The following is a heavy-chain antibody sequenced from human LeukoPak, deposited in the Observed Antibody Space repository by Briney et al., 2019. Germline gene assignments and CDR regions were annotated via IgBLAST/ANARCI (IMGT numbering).Heavy chain of an antibody. Sequence: PGGSLRLSCATSRFTFSDYYLTWIRQAPGKGLEWISHINGSESIIHYADSVKGRFTVSRDNAKNSLYLQMNSLRAEDTAVYFCARSGVGILSWPSTHWGRGTLVAVSS. CDR1: RFTFSDYY. J-gene: IGHJ4*02. CDR2: INGSESII. V-gene: IGHV3-11*01. D-gene: IGHD3-3*01. CDR3: ARSGVGILSWPSTH.